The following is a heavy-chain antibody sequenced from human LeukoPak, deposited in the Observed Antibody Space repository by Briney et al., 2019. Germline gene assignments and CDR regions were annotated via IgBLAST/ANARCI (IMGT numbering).Heavy chain of an antibody. Sequence: PLETLSLTCAVYGVSFSGYYWSWIRQPPGKGLEWIGEINHSGSTNYNPSLKSRVTISVDTSKNQFSLKLSSVTAADTAVYYCAPLGGGRSNWFDPWGQGTLVTVSS. J-gene: IGHJ5*02. CDR2: INHSGST. CDR3: APLGGGRSNWFDP. V-gene: IGHV4-34*01. D-gene: IGHD2-15*01. CDR1: GVSFSGYY.